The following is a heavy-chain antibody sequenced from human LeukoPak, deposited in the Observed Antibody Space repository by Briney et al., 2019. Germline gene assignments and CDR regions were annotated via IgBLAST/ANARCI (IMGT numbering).Heavy chain of an antibody. Sequence: GGSLRLSRAASGFTFSSYSMNWVRQAPGKGLEWASAISSSSSYIYYADSVKGRFTISRDNAKNSLYLQMNSLRAEDTAVYYCASIPGGTAMDGGNRSDAWGQGTLVTVSS. D-gene: IGHD5-18*01. CDR2: ISSSSSYI. J-gene: IGHJ1*01. CDR3: ASIPGGTAMDGGNRSDA. CDR1: GFTFSSYS. V-gene: IGHV3-21*01.